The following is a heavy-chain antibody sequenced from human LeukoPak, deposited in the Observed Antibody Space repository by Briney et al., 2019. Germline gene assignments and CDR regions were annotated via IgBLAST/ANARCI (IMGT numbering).Heavy chain of an antibody. Sequence: GGSLRLSYAASGFTFSSYAMHWVRRAPGKGLEWVAVISYDGSNKYYADSVKGRFTISRDNSKNTLYLQMNSLRAEDTAVYYCASLKKQQLVNYWGQGTLVTVSS. D-gene: IGHD6-13*01. CDR3: ASLKKQQLVNY. V-gene: IGHV3-30-3*01. J-gene: IGHJ4*02. CDR2: ISYDGSNK. CDR1: GFTFSSYA.